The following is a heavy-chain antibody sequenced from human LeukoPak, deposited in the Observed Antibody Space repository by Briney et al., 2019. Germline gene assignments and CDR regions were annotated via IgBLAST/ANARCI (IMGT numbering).Heavy chain of an antibody. Sequence: SGTLSLTCAVSGAFIDSNNWWSWVRQTPGKGLEWIAEIFHSGSTNYNPSLKSRVTISLDESKNQFFLKLSSVTAADTAVYYCARAPKYYFDSSASWYFDIWGLGTLVAVSS. CDR2: IFHSGST. CDR3: ARAPKYYFDSSASWYFDI. V-gene: IGHV4-4*02. J-gene: IGHJ2*01. D-gene: IGHD3-22*01. CDR1: GAFIDSNNW.